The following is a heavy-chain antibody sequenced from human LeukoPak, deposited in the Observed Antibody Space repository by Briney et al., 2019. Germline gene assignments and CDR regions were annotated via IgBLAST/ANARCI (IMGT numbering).Heavy chain of an antibody. CDR3: AKHGELLSWFDP. J-gene: IGHJ5*02. CDR2: IYYSGST. V-gene: IGHV4-39*01. CDR1: GGSISSSSYY. D-gene: IGHD1-26*01. Sequence: KPSETLSLTCTDSGGSISSSSYYWGWIRQPPGKGLEWIGSIYYSGSTYYNPSLKSRATISVDTSKNHFSLKLRSVTAADTAVYYCAKHGELLSWFDPWGQGTQVTVSS.